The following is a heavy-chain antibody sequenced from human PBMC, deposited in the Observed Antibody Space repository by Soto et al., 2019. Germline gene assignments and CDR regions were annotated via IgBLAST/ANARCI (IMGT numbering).Heavy chain of an antibody. CDR2: IIPIFGTA. J-gene: IGHJ6*02. CDR3: ARVAPQVIAAEGGVYYYGMDV. D-gene: IGHD6-6*01. CDR1: GGTFSSYA. Sequence: ASVKVSCKASGGTFSSYAISWVRQAPGQGLEWMGGIIPIFGTANYAQKFQGRVTITADESTSTAYMELSSLRSEDTAVYYCARVAPQVIAAEGGVYYYGMDVWGQGTTVTVSS. V-gene: IGHV1-69*13.